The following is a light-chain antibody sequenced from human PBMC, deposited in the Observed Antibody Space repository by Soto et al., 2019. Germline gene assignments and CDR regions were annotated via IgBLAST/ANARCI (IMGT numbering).Light chain of an antibody. CDR1: SSGIGAYDF. J-gene: IGLJ1*01. CDR2: EVT. V-gene: IGLV2-14*01. Sequence: QSVLTQPASVSGSPGQSITISCTGTSSGIGAYDFVSWYQQHPDKAPKLMVYEVTIRPSGVSNRFSGSKSGNTASLTISGLQAEDEADYYCTSFTSSTILYVFGTGTKVTVL. CDR3: TSFTSSTILYV.